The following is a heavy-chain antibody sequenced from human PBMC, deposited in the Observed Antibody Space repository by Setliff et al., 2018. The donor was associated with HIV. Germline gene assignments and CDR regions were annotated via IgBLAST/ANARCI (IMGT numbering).Heavy chain of an antibody. CDR2: IFQTGDS. CDR1: GGSINSNNW. D-gene: IGHD1-26*01. V-gene: IGHV4-4*02. CDR3: ARVRGNGSPGYFDY. Sequence: SETLSLTCAVSGGSINSNNWWSWVRQPPGKGLEWTGEIFQTGDSNYNPSLKSRVTISVDESKNQFSLKLTSVTAADTAVYYCARVRGNGSPGYFDYWGQGTLVTVSS. J-gene: IGHJ4*02.